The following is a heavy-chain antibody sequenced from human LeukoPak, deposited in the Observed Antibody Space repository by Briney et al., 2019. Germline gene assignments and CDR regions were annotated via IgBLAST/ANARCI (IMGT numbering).Heavy chain of an antibody. CDR2: INPRGGST. V-gene: IGHV1-46*01. J-gene: IGHJ4*02. CDR3: AREQSLVVGATRGRGY. Sequence: ASVKVSCKASGYTFTSYYMHWVRQAPGQGLEWIGLINPRGGSTSYAQKFQGRVTMTRDTSTTTVYMELSSLRSEDTAVYYCAREQSLVVGATRGRGYWGEGTLVTVPS. CDR1: GYTFTSYY. D-gene: IGHD1-26*01.